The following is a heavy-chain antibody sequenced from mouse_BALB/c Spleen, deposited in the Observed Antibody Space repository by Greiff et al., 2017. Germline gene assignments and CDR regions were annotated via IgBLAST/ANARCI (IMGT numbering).Heavy chain of an antibody. CDR2: ISYDGSN. J-gene: IGHJ2*01. CDR3: AREGYGNYHFDY. Sequence: ESGPGLVKPSQSLSLTCSVTGYSITSGYYWNWIRQFPGNKLEWMGYISYDGSNNYNPSLKNRISITRDTSKNQFFLKLNSVTTEDTATYYCAREGYGNYHFDYWGQGTTLTVSS. D-gene: IGHD2-10*02. CDR1: GYSITSGYY. V-gene: IGHV3-6*02.